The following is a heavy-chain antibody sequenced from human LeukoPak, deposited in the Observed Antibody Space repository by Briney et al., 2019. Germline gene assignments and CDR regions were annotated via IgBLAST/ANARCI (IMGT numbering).Heavy chain of an antibody. CDR2: IYNSGST. V-gene: IGHV4-59*01. CDR3: ARSYGFIFDY. Sequence: PSETLSLTCTVSGGSISSYYWSWIRQPPGKGLEWIGYIYNSGSTDHNPSLKSRVTISVDTSKNQFSLKLSPVTAADTAVYYCARSYGFIFDYWGQGTLVTVSP. D-gene: IGHD5-18*01. CDR1: GGSISSYY. J-gene: IGHJ4*02.